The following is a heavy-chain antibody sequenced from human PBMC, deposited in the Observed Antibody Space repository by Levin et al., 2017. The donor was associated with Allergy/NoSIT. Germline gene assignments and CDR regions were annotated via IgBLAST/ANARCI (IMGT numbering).Heavy chain of an antibody. CDR2: IRSTAFGGAT. Sequence: GGSLRLSCSSSGFTFADHSMSWLRQAPGKGLEWVGFIRSTAFGGATEYAASVKGRFTISRDDSKTIAYLQMSSLETEDTAVYYCSRGMTATTGLFNYWGQGTLVTVSS. J-gene: IGHJ4*02. CDR1: GFTFADHS. CDR3: SRGMTATTGLFNY. V-gene: IGHV3-49*03. D-gene: IGHD1-1*01.